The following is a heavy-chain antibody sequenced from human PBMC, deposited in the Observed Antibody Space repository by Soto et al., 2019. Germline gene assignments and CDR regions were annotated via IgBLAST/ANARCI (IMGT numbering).Heavy chain of an antibody. D-gene: IGHD1-1*01. CDR2: INPSGGAA. Sequence: QVQLVQSGAEVKKPGASVTVSCKASGHTFANYYIHWVRQAPGQGLEWMGKINPSGGAARYAQGFQVRVTMTFDTSATTVVLEMRSLTTADTAVYYCAKQTVELSLGGFDPWGQGTLVTISS. J-gene: IGHJ5*02. CDR3: AKQTVELSLGGFDP. CDR1: GHTFANYY. V-gene: IGHV1-46*01.